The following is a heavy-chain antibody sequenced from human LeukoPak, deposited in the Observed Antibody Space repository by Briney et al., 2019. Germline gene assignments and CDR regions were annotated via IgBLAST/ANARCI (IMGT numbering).Heavy chain of an antibody. CDR1: GYNFAIYW. D-gene: IGHD4-23*01. CDR2: IYPSDSDT. CDR3: ARRYGGDFDY. J-gene: IGHJ4*02. Sequence: GESLKISCKGSGYNFAIYWIGWVRQMPGKGLEWMGIIYPSDSDTTYSPSFQGQVTISADKSINTAYLQWSSLKASDTAIYYCARRYGGDFDYWGQGTPVTVSP. V-gene: IGHV5-51*01.